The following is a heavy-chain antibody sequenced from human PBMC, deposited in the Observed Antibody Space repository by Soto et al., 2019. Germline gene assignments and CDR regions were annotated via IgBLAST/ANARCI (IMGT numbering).Heavy chain of an antibody. CDR1: GFTFSSYG. J-gene: IGHJ6*02. D-gene: IGHD6-13*01. V-gene: IGHV3-33*01. Sequence: PWWSMRLSSASSGFTFSSYGMHWVRQAPGKGMEWVAVIWYDRSNKYYADSVKGRFTISRDNAKNTLYLQMNSLRVEDTAVYYCAREGQPGYGMDVWGQGTTVTVSS. CDR3: AREGQPGYGMDV. CDR2: IWYDRSNK.